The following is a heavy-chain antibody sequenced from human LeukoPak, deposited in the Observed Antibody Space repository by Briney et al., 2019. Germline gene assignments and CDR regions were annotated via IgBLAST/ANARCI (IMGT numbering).Heavy chain of an antibody. CDR2: IYYSGST. CDR1: GGSISSSSYY. D-gene: IGHD1-26*01. V-gene: IGHV4-39*07. CDR3: ARDGKVHDAFDI. J-gene: IGHJ3*02. Sequence: SETLSLTCTVSGGSISSSSYYWGWIRQPPGKGLEWIGSIYYSGSTYYNPSLKSRVTISVDTSKNQFSLKLSSVTAADTAVYYCARDGKVHDAFDIWGQGTMVTVSS.